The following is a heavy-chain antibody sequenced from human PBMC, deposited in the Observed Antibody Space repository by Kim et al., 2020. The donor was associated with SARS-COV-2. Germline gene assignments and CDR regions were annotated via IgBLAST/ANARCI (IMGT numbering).Heavy chain of an antibody. V-gene: IGHV7-4-1*02. J-gene: IGHJ6*02. CDR2: INTNTGNP. Sequence: ASVMVSCKASGYTFTSYAMNWVRQAPGQGLEWMGWINTNTGNPTYAQGFTGRFVFSLDTSVSTAYLQISSLKAEDTAVYYCARIRPDSSGYYYYYYGMDVWGQGTTVTVSS. CDR1: GYTFTSYA. CDR3: ARIRPDSSGYYYYYYGMDV. D-gene: IGHD3-22*01.